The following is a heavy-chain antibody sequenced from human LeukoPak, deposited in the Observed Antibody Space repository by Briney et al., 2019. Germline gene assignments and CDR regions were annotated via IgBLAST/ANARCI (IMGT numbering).Heavy chain of an antibody. CDR3: ARDRCSGSYALYYYYGMDV. Sequence: GASVKVSCKASGGTFSSYAISWVRQAPGQGLEWMGGIIPIFGTANYAQKFQGRVTITADESTSTAYMELSSLRSEDTAVYYCARDRCSGSYALYYYYGMDVWGQGTTVTVSS. CDR2: IIPIFGTA. CDR1: GGTFSSYA. D-gene: IGHD1-26*01. J-gene: IGHJ6*02. V-gene: IGHV1-69*01.